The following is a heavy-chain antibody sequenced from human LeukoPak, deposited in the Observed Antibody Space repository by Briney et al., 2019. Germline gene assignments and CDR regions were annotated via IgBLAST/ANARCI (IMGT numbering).Heavy chain of an antibody. D-gene: IGHD6-6*01. Sequence: PGGSLRLSCTASGFTFNSNAMHWVRQAPGKGLEWVAFIRSDGSKTYYADSVKGRFTISRDGSKNTLYLHMNSLRPDDTAVYYCAKHRPYHWGQGTPVIVSS. J-gene: IGHJ4*02. CDR2: IRSDGSKT. CDR1: GFTFNSNA. CDR3: AKHRPYH. V-gene: IGHV3-30*02.